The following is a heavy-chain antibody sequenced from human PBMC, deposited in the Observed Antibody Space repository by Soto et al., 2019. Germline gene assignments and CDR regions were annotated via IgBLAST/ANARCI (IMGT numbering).Heavy chain of an antibody. CDR1: GFSLSTSGVG. J-gene: IGHJ4*02. V-gene: IGHV2-5*02. CDR2: IYWDDDK. Sequence: QITLKESGPTLVKPTQTLTLTCTFSGFSLSTSGVGVGWIRQPPGKALEWLALIYWDDDKRYSPSLKSRLTITKETSKNRVVLTMTNMDPVDTATYYCVHKGGGDRILDYWGQGTLVTVSS. CDR3: VHKGGGDRILDY. D-gene: IGHD3-16*01.